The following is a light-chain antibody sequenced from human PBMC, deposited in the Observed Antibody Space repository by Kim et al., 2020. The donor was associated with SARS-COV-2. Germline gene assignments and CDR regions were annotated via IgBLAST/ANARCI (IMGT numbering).Light chain of an antibody. CDR3: HQYNSWLT. CDR2: KAS. J-gene: IGKJ4*01. Sequence: SASVGDRVTITCRASQSVSSWLAWYQQKPGKAPKLLISKASSLESGVPSRFSGTGSGTEFTLTISSLQPDDSATYYCHQYNSWLTFGGGTKVDIK. CDR1: QSVSSW. V-gene: IGKV1-5*03.